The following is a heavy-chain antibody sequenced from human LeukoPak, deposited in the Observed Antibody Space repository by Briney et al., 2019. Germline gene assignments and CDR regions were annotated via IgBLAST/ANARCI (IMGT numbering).Heavy chain of an antibody. J-gene: IGHJ3*02. CDR1: GYTFTNYA. V-gene: IGHV7-4-1*02. CDR3: ARDHVKLGSNFHPFDAFDI. Sequence: ASVTVSCKASGYTFTNYAMNWVRQAPGQGLEWMGWINTNTGNPTYAQGFTGRFVFSLDTSVSTAYLQISSLKTEDTAVYYCARDHVKLGSNFHPFDAFDIWGQGTMVTVSS. CDR2: INTNTGNP. D-gene: IGHD7-27*01.